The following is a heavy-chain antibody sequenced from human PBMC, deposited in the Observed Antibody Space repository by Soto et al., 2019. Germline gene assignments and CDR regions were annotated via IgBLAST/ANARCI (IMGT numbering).Heavy chain of an antibody. CDR1: GGTFSSYT. Sequence: ASVKVSCKASGGTFSSYTISWVRQAPGQGLEWMGRIIPILGIANYAQKFQGRVTITADKSTSTAYMELSSLRSEDTAVYYCARALADSGAFDIWGQGTMVTVSS. V-gene: IGHV1-69*02. CDR3: ARALADSGAFDI. J-gene: IGHJ3*02. D-gene: IGHD3-10*01. CDR2: IIPILGIA.